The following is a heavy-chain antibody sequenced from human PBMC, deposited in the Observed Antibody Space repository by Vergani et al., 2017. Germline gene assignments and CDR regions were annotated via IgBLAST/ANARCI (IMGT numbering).Heavy chain of an antibody. CDR3: AKMDRYGDYGDPNDY. CDR2: ISGSGGST. CDR1: GFTFSSYA. V-gene: IGHV3-23*01. J-gene: IGHJ4*02. D-gene: IGHD4-17*01. Sequence: EVQLLESGGGLVQPGGSLRLSCAASGFTFSSYAMSWVRQAPGKGLEWVSAISGSGGSTYYADSVKGRFTIPRDNSKNTLYLQMNSLRAEDTAVYYCAKMDRYGDYGDPNDYWGQGTLVTVSS.